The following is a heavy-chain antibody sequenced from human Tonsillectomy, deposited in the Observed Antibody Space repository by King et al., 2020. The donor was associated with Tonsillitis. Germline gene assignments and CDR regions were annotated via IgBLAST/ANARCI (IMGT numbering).Heavy chain of an antibody. J-gene: IGHJ4*02. Sequence: LQLQESGPGLVKPSETLSLTCTVSGGSISSSSYYWGWIRQPPGKGLEWIGSIYYSGSSYYNPSLKSRVTISVDTSKNQFSLKLSSVTAADTAVYYCARHSPPRETYYYDSSGYSDGGYFDYWGQGTLVTVSS. CDR2: IYYSGSS. CDR1: GGSISSSSYY. CDR3: ARHSPPRETYYYDSSGYSDGGYFDY. D-gene: IGHD3-22*01. V-gene: IGHV4-39*07.